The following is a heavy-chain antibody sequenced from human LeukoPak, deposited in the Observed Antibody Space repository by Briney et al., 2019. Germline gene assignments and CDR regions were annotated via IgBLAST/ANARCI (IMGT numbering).Heavy chain of an antibody. CDR3: ARRPMYSSGWYLH. J-gene: IGHJ4*02. CDR1: GYSISSGYY. D-gene: IGHD6-19*01. Sequence: KPSETLSLTCTVSGYSISSGYYWGWIRQPPGKGLEWIGSIYHSGSTYYNPSLKSRVTISVDTSKNQFSLKLSSVTAADTAVYYCARRPMYSSGWYLHWGQGTLVTVSS. V-gene: IGHV4-38-2*02. CDR2: IYHSGST.